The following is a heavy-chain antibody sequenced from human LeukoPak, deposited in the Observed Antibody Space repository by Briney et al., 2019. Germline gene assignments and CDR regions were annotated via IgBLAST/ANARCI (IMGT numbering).Heavy chain of an antibody. CDR1: GGSISSSSYY. J-gene: IGHJ4*02. D-gene: IGHD5-18*01. Sequence: RSSETLSLTCTVSGGSISSSSYYWGWIRQPPGKGLEWIGSIYYSGSTYYNPSLKSRVTISVDTSKNQFSLKLSSVTAADTAVYYCARTADFGGYSYGYLDYWGQGTLVTVSS. V-gene: IGHV4-39*07. CDR2: IYYSGST. CDR3: ARTADFGGYSYGYLDY.